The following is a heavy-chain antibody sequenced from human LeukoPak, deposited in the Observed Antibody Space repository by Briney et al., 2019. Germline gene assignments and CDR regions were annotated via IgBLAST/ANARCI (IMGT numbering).Heavy chain of an antibody. J-gene: IGHJ4*02. CDR1: GFTFSTNY. Sequence: SGGSLRLSCAASGFTFSTNYMSWVRQAPGKGLEWVSVIYSGGSPYYADSVKGRFTISRDNSKNTLYLQMNSLRAEDTAVYYCARDLYYYDSSGYGHWGQGTLVTVSS. CDR3: ARDLYYYDSSGYGH. D-gene: IGHD3-22*01. V-gene: IGHV3-53*01. CDR2: IYSGGSP.